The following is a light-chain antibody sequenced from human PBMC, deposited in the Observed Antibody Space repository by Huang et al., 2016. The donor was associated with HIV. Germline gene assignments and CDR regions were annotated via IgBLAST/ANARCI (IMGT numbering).Light chain of an antibody. CDR2: DAS. CDR1: QSVSSY. V-gene: IGKV3-11*01. J-gene: IGKJ4*01. Sequence: EIVLTQSPATLSLSPGERATLSCRASQSVSSYLAWYQQRPGQAPRLLIYDASNRATGIPARFSGSGSGTDFTLTISSLEPEDFAVYYCQQGNNPLTFGGGTKVEIK. CDR3: QQGNNPLT.